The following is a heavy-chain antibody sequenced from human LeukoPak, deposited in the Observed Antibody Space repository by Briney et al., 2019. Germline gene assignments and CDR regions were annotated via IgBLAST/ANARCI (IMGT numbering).Heavy chain of an antibody. J-gene: IGHJ4*02. Sequence: GGSLRLSCAASGFTVSSNYMSWVRQAPGKGLEWVSVIYGGGSTYYADSVKGRFTISRDNSKNTLYLQMNSLRAEDTAVYYCASHFLGGNPPVDYWGQGTLVTVSS. V-gene: IGHV3-53*01. CDR2: IYGGGST. CDR3: ASHFLGGNPPVDY. D-gene: IGHD4-23*01. CDR1: GFTVSSNY.